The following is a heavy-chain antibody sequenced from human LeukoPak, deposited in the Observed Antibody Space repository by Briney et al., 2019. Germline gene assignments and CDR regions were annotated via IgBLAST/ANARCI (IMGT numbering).Heavy chain of an antibody. V-gene: IGHV4-4*09. CDR2: IYTSGST. Sequence: SETLSLTCTVSGGSISSYYWCWIRQPPRKGLERIGYIYTSGSTNYNPSLKSRVTISVDTSKNQFSLKLSSVTAADTAVYYCARHPWSGYAWMDYWGQGTLVTVSS. CDR3: ARHPWSGYAWMDY. CDR1: GGSISSYY. D-gene: IGHD3-3*01. J-gene: IGHJ4*02.